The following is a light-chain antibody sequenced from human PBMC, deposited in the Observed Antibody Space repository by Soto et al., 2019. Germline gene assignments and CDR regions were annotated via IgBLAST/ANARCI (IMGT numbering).Light chain of an antibody. CDR1: QSLSSW. CDR3: QQYNSYWR. Sequence: DIQMTQSPSTLSASVGDRVNITCRASQSLSSWLAWYQQKPGKAPKLLIYKASSLESGVPSRFSGSGSGTEFTLTISSLQPDDFATYYSQQYNSYWRFGQGTKVEV. J-gene: IGKJ1*01. CDR2: KAS. V-gene: IGKV1-5*03.